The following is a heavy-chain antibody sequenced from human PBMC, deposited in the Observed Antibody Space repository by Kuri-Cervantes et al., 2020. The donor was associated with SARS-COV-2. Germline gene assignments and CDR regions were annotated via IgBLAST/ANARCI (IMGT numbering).Heavy chain of an antibody. CDR1: GDSFSGYL. V-gene: IGHV4-34*01. Sequence: SESLTLSCAVYGDSFSGYLWSWIRQPPGKGLEWIGEINHSGRTNYNPSLKSRVTISVDRPKNQFSLKVSSVTAADTAVYYCARALLWFGDLVDYWGQGTLVTVSS. CDR2: INHSGRT. J-gene: IGHJ4*02. CDR3: ARALLWFGDLVDY. D-gene: IGHD3-10*01.